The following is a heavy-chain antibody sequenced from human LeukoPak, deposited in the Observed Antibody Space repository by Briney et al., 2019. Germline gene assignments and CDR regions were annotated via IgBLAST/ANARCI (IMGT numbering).Heavy chain of an antibody. CDR3: ARTRGRFIVATTVFDY. J-gene: IGHJ4*02. Sequence: PGGSLRLSCAVSGFNVRTNYMSWVRQAPGKGLEWVAVISYDGSNKYYADSVKGRFTISRDNSKNTLYLQMNSLRAEDTAVYYCARTRGRFIVATTVFDYWGQGTLVTVSS. V-gene: IGHV3-30-3*01. CDR2: ISYDGSNK. CDR1: GFNVRTNY. D-gene: IGHD5-12*01.